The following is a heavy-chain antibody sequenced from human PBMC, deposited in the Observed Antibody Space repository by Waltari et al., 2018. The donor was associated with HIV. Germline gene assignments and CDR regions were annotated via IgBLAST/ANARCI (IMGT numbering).Heavy chain of an antibody. CDR3: SKGGLADNWFDP. CDR2: LSTSDNT. V-gene: IGHV3-23*01. CDR1: GFIFTKYA. J-gene: IGHJ5*02. Sequence: EVQLLESGGGLVQPGGSLRLSCAASGFIFTKYAMSWVRQAPGKGLECVSGLSTSDNTYYIDSVKGRFTISRDKSKNTLYLQMNNLRLEDTAVYYCSKGGLADNWFDPWGQGTLVTVSS. D-gene: IGHD6-19*01.